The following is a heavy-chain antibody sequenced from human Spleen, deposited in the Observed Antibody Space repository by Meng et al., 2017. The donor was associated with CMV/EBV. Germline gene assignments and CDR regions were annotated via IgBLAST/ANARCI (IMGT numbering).Heavy chain of an antibody. CDR2: INPNSGGT. CDR3: AREFSCSSTSCYTTRDYFDY. Sequence: ASVKVSCKASGYTFTGYYMHWVRQAPGQGLEWMGWINPNSGGTNYAQKFQGRVTMTRDTSISTAYMELSRLRSDDTAVYYCAREFSCSSTSCYTTRDYFDYWGQGTLVTVSS. V-gene: IGHV1-2*02. CDR1: GYTFTGYY. J-gene: IGHJ4*02. D-gene: IGHD2-2*02.